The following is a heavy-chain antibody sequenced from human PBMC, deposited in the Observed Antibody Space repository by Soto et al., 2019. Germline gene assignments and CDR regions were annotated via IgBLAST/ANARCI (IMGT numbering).Heavy chain of an antibody. Sequence: PSETLSLTCAGSGYSISSGYYWGWIRQPPGKGLEWIGSIYHSGSTYYNASLKSRVTISVDTSKNQFSLKLTSVTDADTAVYYCASGIDFYYAMYVWGQGTTVPVSS. CDR2: IYHSGST. V-gene: IGHV4-38-2*01. J-gene: IGHJ6*01. CDR3: ASGIDFYYAMYV. CDR1: GYSISSGYY.